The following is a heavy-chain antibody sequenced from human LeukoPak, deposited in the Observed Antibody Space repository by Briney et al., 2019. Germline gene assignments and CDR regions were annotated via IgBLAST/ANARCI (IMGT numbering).Heavy chain of an antibody. D-gene: IGHD2-21*01. CDR3: ARVLSGEGFYYYYMDV. J-gene: IGHJ6*03. CDR2: IYATGSA. CDR1: GDSFSTNY. V-gene: IGHV4-4*07. Sequence: SETLSLTCTLSGDSFSTNYWSWIRHPAGKGLEWIGRIYATGSANYNPPLKSRVAITLDGSNNQFSLTLKSVTAADTAVYYCARVLSGEGFYYYYMDVWGKGTTVTVSS.